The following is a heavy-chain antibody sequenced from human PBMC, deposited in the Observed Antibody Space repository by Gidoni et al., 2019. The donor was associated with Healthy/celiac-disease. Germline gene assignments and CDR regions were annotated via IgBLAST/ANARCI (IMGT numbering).Heavy chain of an antibody. CDR2: IYYSGST. CDR3: ARGVSSFDY. D-gene: IGHD6-6*01. V-gene: IGHV4-59*01. J-gene: IGHJ4*02. Sequence: VQLQESGPGLVKPSETLSLTCPVSGGSISSYSWSWIRQPPGKGLEWIGYIYYSGSTNYNPSLKSRVTISVDTSKNQFSLKLSSVTAADTAVYYCARGVSSFDYWGQGTLVTVSS. CDR1: GGSISSYS.